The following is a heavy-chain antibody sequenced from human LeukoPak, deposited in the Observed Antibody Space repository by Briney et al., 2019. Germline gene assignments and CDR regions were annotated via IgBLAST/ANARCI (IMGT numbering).Heavy chain of an antibody. Sequence: SVKVSCKASEYTFTGYYMHWVRQAPGQGLEWMGGIIPIFGTANYAQKFQGRVTITADESTSTAYMELSSLRSEDTAVYYCARDPYYYDRSGYSRQGALDIWGQGTMVTVSS. D-gene: IGHD3-22*01. CDR2: IIPIFGTA. CDR3: ARDPYYYDRSGYSRQGALDI. V-gene: IGHV1-69*13. J-gene: IGHJ3*02. CDR1: EYTFTGYY.